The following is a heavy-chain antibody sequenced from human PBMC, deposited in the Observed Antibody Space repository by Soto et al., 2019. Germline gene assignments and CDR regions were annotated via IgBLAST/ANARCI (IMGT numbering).Heavy chain of an antibody. Sequence: EVQLVESGGGLVQPGGSLRLSCAASGFTFSTYWMHWVRQAPGKGLVWVSRTNTDGSSTTYADSVEGRFTISRDNAKNTLYLQMNSLRAEDTAVYYCARGTRVIPAEADFYYWGQGTLVTVSS. CDR1: GFTFSTYW. V-gene: IGHV3-74*01. J-gene: IGHJ4*02. D-gene: IGHD2-2*01. CDR3: ARGTRVIPAEADFYY. CDR2: TNTDGSST.